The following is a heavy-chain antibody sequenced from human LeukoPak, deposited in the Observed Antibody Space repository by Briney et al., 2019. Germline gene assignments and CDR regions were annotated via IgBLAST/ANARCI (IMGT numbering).Heavy chain of an antibody. CDR3: AREPGPRSYYFDY. CDR2: IYHSGST. J-gene: IGHJ4*02. Sequence: SETLSLTCAVSGGSISSSNWWSWVRQPPGKGLEWIGEIYHSGSTNYNPSLKSRVTISVDKSKNQFSLKLSSVTAADTAVYYCAREPGPRSYYFDYWGQGTLVTVSS. CDR1: GGSISSSNW. V-gene: IGHV4-4*02.